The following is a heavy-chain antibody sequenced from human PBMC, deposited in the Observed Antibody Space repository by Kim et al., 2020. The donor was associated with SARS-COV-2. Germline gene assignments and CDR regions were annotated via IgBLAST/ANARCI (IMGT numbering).Heavy chain of an antibody. Sequence: ASVKVSCKASGYTFTSYDINWVRQATGQGLEWMGWMNPNSGNTGYAQKFQGRVTMTRNTSISTAYMELSSLRSEDTAVYYCASPSNYGLYYYYGMDVWGQGTTVTVSS. D-gene: IGHD3-10*01. V-gene: IGHV1-8*01. CDR2: MNPNSGNT. CDR3: ASPSNYGLYYYYGMDV. CDR1: GYTFTSYD. J-gene: IGHJ6*02.